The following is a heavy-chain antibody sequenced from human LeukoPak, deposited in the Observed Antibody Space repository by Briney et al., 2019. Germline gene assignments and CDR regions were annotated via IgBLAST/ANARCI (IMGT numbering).Heavy chain of an antibody. CDR1: GGSISSGGYS. J-gene: IGHJ6*04. Sequence: SETLSLTCAVSGGSISSGGYSWSWIRQPPGKGLEWIGYIYHSGSTYYNPSLKSRVTISVDRSKNQFSLKLSSVTAADTAVYYCARDSLRFGSGILWSYYYGMDVWGKGTTVTVSS. CDR2: IYHSGST. CDR3: ARDSLRFGSGILWSYYYGMDV. D-gene: IGHD3-10*01. V-gene: IGHV4-30-2*01.